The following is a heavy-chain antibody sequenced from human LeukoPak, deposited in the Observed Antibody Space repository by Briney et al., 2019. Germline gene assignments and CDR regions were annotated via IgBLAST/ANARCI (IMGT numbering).Heavy chain of an antibody. CDR1: RFTFSRYA. J-gene: IGHJ5*02. CDR3: ARDRVVAATPAGFDP. CDR2: ISSSSSYT. V-gene: IGHV3-11*06. Sequence: PGGSLRLSCAATRFTFSRYAMSWIRQAPGKGLEWVSYISSSSSYTNYADSVKGRFTISRDNAKNSLYLHMNSLRAEDTAVYYCARDRVVAATPAGFDPWGQGTLVTVSS. D-gene: IGHD2-15*01.